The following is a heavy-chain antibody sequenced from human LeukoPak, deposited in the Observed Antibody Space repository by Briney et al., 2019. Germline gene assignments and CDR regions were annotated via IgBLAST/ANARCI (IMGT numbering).Heavy chain of an antibody. D-gene: IGHD6-19*01. Sequence: GRSLRLSCAASGFTFSNYDIHWVRQAPGKGLEWVSVISNDGSNEYYADSVKGRFTISRDNSKNTLYLQVNSLRIEDTAVYFCTRGASGTADHWGQGTPVTVSS. CDR1: GFTFSNYD. CDR3: TRGASGTADH. V-gene: IGHV3-30*03. CDR2: ISNDGSNE. J-gene: IGHJ4*02.